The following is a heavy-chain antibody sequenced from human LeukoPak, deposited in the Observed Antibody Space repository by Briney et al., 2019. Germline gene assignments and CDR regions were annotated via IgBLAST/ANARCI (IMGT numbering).Heavy chain of an antibody. V-gene: IGHV4-59*12. D-gene: IGHD1-26*01. Sequence: SETLSLTCTVSGGSINNSYWTWLRQPPGKGLEWIGHIYYSGSTNYSPSLKSRVTISVDTSKNQFSLKLSSVTAADTAVYYCARDRDSGSYYGGDNWFDPWGQGTLVTVSS. CDR1: GGSINNSY. CDR2: IYYSGST. J-gene: IGHJ5*02. CDR3: ARDRDSGSYYGGDNWFDP.